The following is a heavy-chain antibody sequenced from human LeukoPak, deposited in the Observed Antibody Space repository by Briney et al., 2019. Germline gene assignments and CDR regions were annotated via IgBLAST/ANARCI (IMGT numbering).Heavy chain of an antibody. Sequence: QSGGSLRLSCAASGFTFSSYGMHWVRQAPGKGLEWAAVIWYDGSNKYYADSVKGRFTISRDNSKNTLYLQMNSLRAEDTAVYYCARDLAYCGGDCYSYYYGMDVWGQGTTVTVSS. CDR3: ARDLAYCGGDCYSYYYGMDV. D-gene: IGHD2-21*02. CDR1: GFTFSSYG. V-gene: IGHV3-33*01. CDR2: IWYDGSNK. J-gene: IGHJ6*02.